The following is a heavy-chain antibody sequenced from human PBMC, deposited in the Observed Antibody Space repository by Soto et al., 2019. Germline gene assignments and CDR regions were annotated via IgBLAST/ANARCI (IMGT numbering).Heavy chain of an antibody. D-gene: IGHD6-25*01. CDR2: ISTSNGHT. V-gene: IGHV1-18*01. J-gene: IGHJ4*02. Sequence: QVQLIQSGAEVKRPGASLKVSCRASGYAFNTYGVSWVRQAPGQGLEWLGWISTSNGHTNYAQNFQGRVTLTTDTSTSTAYMELRSLTSDDTAVYYCVRDLPPAAPFFDLWGQGTLVTVSS. CDR3: VRDLPPAAPFFDL. CDR1: GYAFNTYG.